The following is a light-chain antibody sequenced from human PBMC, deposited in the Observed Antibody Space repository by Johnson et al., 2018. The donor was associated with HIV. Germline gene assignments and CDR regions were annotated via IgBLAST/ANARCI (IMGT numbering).Light chain of an antibody. V-gene: IGLV1-51*01. Sequence: QSVLTQPPSVSAAPGQKVTISCSGSNCNIGNNYVSWYQQLPGTAPKLLIYDNNKRPSGIPDRFSGSKSGTSATLGITGLQTGDEADYYCGTWDSSLSAGNVFGTGTKVTVL. J-gene: IGLJ1*01. CDR1: NCNIGNNY. CDR2: DNN. CDR3: GTWDSSLSAGNV.